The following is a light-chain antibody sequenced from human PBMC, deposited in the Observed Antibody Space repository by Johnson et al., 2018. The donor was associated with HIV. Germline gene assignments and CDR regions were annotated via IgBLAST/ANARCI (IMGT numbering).Light chain of an antibody. CDR2: DNN. V-gene: IGLV1-51*01. CDR1: SSNIGNNY. CDR3: GTWDSSLSAEAG. J-gene: IGLJ1*01. Sequence: QSVLTQPPSVSAAPGQKVTISCSGSSSNIGNNYVSWYQQLPGTAPKLLIYDNNQRPSGIPDRFSGSKSGTSATLGITRLQTGGEADYYCGTWDSSLSAEAGFGSGTKVTVL.